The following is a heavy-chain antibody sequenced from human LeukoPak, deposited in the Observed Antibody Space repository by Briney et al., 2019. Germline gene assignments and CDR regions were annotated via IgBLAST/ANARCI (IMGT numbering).Heavy chain of an antibody. CDR2: TYYRSKWYN. Sequence: SQTLSLTCAISGDSVPSNSAAWNWIRQSPSRGLEWLGRTYYRSKWYNDYAVSVKSRITINPDTSKNQFSLQLNSVTPEDTAVYYCARGIGARYSSSWYGYYYYYMDVWGKGTAVTVSS. CDR3: ARGIGARYSSSWYGYYYYYMDV. J-gene: IGHJ6*03. V-gene: IGHV6-1*01. CDR1: GDSVPSNSAA. D-gene: IGHD6-13*01.